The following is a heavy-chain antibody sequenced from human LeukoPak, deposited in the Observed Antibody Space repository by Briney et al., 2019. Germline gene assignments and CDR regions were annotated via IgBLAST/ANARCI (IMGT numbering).Heavy chain of an antibody. J-gene: IGHJ6*03. V-gene: IGHV4-4*07. D-gene: IGHD6-13*01. CDR3: ARGPGYSSSCPWCGDYYYYYMDV. Sequence: PSETLSLTCTVSGGSISSYYWSWIRQPAGKGLEWIGRIYTSGSTNYNPSLKSRVTMSVDTSKNQFSLKLSSVTAADTAVYYCARGPGYSSSCPWCGDYYYYYMDVWGKGTTVTVSS. CDR2: IYTSGST. CDR1: GGSISSYY.